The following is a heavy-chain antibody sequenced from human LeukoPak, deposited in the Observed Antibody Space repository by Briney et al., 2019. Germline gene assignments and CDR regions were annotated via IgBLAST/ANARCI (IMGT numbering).Heavy chain of an antibody. Sequence: PGGSLKLSCSASGFPFNSYAMSWVRPAPRKGPELVSAISGSSGTNYYADSVEGRLTNSRDNSKNPLYLQMSGLRAEDTGLYYCAGVWGPSSAWPWAFEYWGQGTLVTVSS. CDR1: GFPFNSYA. CDR3: AGVWGPSSAWPWAFEY. J-gene: IGHJ4*02. V-gene: IGHV3-23*01. D-gene: IGHD6-13*01. CDR2: ISGSSGTN.